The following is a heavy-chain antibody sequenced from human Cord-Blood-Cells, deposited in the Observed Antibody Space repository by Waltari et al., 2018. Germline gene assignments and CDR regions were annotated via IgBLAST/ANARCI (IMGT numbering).Heavy chain of an antibody. J-gene: IGHJ6*03. CDR1: GYTFTSYG. CDR2: VSAYNGNT. CDR3: ARDASGSYYYYYMDV. D-gene: IGHD1-26*01. Sequence: QVQLVQAGAEVTNPGASVKVSCKSSGYTFTSYGISWVRQAPGQGLEWMGWVSAYNGNTNYAQKLQGRVTMTTDTSTSTAYMELRSRRSDDTAVYYCARDASGSYYYYYMDVWGKGTTVTVSS. V-gene: IGHV1-18*01.